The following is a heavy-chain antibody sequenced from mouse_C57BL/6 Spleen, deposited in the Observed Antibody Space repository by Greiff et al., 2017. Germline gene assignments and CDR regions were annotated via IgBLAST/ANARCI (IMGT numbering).Heavy chain of an antibody. D-gene: IGHD1-1*01. CDR2: IHPNSGST. J-gene: IGHJ2*01. V-gene: IGHV1-64*01. CDR1: GYTFTSYW. CDR3: ARSYYYGSSCLDY. Sequence: VQLQQPGAELVKPGASVQLSCKASGYTFTSYWMHWVKQRPGQGLEWIGMIHPNSGSTNYNAKFKSKATLTVDKSSSTAYMQLSSLTSEDSAVYYCARSYYYGSSCLDYWGQGTTLTVSS.